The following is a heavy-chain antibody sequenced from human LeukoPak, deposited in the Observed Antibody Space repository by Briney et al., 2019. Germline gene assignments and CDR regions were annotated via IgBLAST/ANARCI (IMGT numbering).Heavy chain of an antibody. CDR3: ARGESIAVAGTIDY. CDR1: GFTFSSYA. V-gene: IGHV3-30*04. Sequence: GRSLRLSRAASGFTFSSYAMHWVRQAPGKGLEWVAVISYDGSNKYYADSVKGRFTISRDNSKNTLYLQMNSLRAEDTAVYYCARGESIAVAGTIDYWGQGTLVTVSS. CDR2: ISYDGSNK. J-gene: IGHJ4*02. D-gene: IGHD6-19*01.